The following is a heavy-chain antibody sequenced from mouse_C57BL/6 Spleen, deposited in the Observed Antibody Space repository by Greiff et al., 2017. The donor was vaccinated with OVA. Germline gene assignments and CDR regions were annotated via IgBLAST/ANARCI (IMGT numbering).Heavy chain of an antibody. CDR3: TTPYDYDAMDY. CDR1: GFNIKDAY. V-gene: IGHV14-4*01. Sequence: VQLQQSGAELVRPGASVKLSCTASGFNIKDAYMHWVKQRPEQGLEWIGWIDPENGDTEYASKFQGKATITADTSSNTAYLQLSSLTSEDTAVYYCTTPYDYDAMDYWGQGTAVTVSS. J-gene: IGHJ4*01. CDR2: IDPENGDT. D-gene: IGHD2-3*01.